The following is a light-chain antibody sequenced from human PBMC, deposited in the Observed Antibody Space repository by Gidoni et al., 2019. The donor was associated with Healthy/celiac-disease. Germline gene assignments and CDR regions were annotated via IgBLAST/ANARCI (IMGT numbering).Light chain of an antibody. CDR2: AAS. Sequence: AIRMTQSPSSFSASTGDRVTITCRASQGISRYLAWYQQKPGKAPKLLIYAASTLQSGVPSRFSGSGSGTDFTRTISCLQSEDFATYYCQQYYSYPRAFXPXTKVDIK. CDR1: QGISRY. CDR3: QQYYSYPRA. J-gene: IGKJ3*01. V-gene: IGKV1-8*01.